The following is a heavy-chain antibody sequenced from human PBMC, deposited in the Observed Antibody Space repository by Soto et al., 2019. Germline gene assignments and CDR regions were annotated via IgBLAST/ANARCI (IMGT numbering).Heavy chain of an antibody. CDR2: ISYDGSNK. J-gene: IGHJ6*02. CDR1: GFTFSSYG. Sequence: PGGSLRLSCAASGFTFSSYGMHWVRQAPGKGLEWVAVISYDGSNKYYADSVKGRFTISRDNSKNTLYLQMNSLRAEDTAVYYCAGNWNYVYGMDVWGQGTTVTVSS. D-gene: IGHD1-20*01. CDR3: AGNWNYVYGMDV. V-gene: IGHV3-30*03.